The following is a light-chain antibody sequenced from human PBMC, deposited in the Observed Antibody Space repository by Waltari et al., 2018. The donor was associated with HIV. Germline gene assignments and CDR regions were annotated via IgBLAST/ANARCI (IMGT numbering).Light chain of an antibody. V-gene: IGKV3-15*01. CDR3: QQYSTWPLYT. Sequence: EVMLTQSPATLSVSPGETVTLSGRASQSVGDSLAWYQHSPGQSPRRLVYVAYTTAPGVPARFRGRGFGTDFTLTISNLQSGDFAVYFCQQYSTWPLYTFGQGTKLEI. CDR1: QSVGDS. J-gene: IGKJ2*01. CDR2: VAY.